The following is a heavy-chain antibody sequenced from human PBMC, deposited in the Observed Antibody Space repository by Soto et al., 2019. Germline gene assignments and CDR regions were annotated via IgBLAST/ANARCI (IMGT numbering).Heavy chain of an antibody. CDR3: ARSYYDSSGVTDYFDY. CDR1: GGTFSSYA. Sequence: SVKVSCKASGGTFSSYAISWVRQAPGQGLEWMGGIIPIFGTANYAQKFQGRVTITADKSTSTAYMELSSLRSEDTAVYYCARSYYDSSGVTDYFDYWGQGTLVTVSS. CDR2: IIPIFGTA. D-gene: IGHD3-22*01. V-gene: IGHV1-69*06. J-gene: IGHJ4*02.